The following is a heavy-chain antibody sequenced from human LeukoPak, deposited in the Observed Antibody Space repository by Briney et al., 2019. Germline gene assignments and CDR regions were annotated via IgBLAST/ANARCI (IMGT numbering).Heavy chain of an antibody. CDR3: ITMLRGSRSAYYFDY. J-gene: IGHJ4*02. CDR2: INHSVGT. D-gene: IGHD3-10*01. CDR1: SGSFSGYY. Sequence: SETLSLTCSVYSGSFSGYYWSWIRQPPGKGLEWIGEINHSVGTNYNPSLKSRVTMSLDTSKNQFSLKLSSVTAADTAVYSRITMLRGSRSAYYFDYWGQGTLVTDSS. V-gene: IGHV4-34*01.